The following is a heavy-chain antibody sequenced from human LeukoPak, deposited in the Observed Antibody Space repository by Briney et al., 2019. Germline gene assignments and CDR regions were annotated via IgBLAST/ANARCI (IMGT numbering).Heavy chain of an antibody. D-gene: IGHD3-22*01. J-gene: IGHJ5*02. CDR1: GGSISSHY. V-gene: IGHV4-59*11. Sequence: SETLSLTCTVSGGSISSHYWSWIRQPPGKGLEWIGCIYYSGSTNYNPSLKSRVTISVDTSKNQFSQKLSSVTAADTAVYYCAEYYYDSSGYNDWFDPWGQGTLVTVSS. CDR3: AEYYYDSSGYNDWFDP. CDR2: IYYSGST.